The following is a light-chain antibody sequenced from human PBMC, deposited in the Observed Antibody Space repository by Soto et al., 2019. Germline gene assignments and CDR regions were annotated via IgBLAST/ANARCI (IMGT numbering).Light chain of an antibody. CDR1: QGVSSH. Sequence: EIVLTQSPATLSLTPGERATLSYRASQGVSSHFAWYQQKPGQAPRLLIFDASNRATGISARFSGSGSGTDFTLTISRLEPEDFAVYYCQQRSSWPFTFGPGTKVEIK. CDR2: DAS. CDR3: QQRSSWPFT. V-gene: IGKV3-11*01. J-gene: IGKJ3*01.